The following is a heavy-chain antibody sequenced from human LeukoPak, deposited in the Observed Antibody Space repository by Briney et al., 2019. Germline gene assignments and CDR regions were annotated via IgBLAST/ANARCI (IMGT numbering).Heavy chain of an antibody. V-gene: IGHV1-8*02. CDR2: MNPDNGNT. Sequence: ASVKVSCKASGYTFTGYYMHWVRQATGQGLEWMGWMNPDNGNTGYAQKFQGRVTMTRNNSITTAYMELSSLRSEDTAVYYCARGVGFGELTNKDDDYWGQGTLVTVSS. J-gene: IGHJ4*02. CDR1: GYTFTGYY. CDR3: ARGVGFGELTNKDDDY. D-gene: IGHD3-10*01.